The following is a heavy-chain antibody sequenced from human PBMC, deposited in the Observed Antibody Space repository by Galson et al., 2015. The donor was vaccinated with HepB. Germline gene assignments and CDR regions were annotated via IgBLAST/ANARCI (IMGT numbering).Heavy chain of an antibody. J-gene: IGHJ5*01. V-gene: IGHV3-33*08. CDR3: ARDGYGYGPQSGNWFDS. Sequence: SLRLSCAASGFTFNNYAMHWVRQAPGKGLEWVAVIWSDGINKYYADSVEGRFTVSRDKSKNTLHLQMNSLRGEDTAVYYCARDGYGYGPQSGNWFDSWGQGTTVTVSS. CDR1: GFTFNNYA. CDR2: IWSDGINK. D-gene: IGHD5-18*01.